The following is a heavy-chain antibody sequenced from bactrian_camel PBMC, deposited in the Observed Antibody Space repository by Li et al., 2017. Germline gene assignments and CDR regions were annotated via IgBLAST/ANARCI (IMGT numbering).Heavy chain of an antibody. Sequence: HVQLVESGGGSVQAGGSLRLSCKASGYTTSPYCMGWFRQTPGKEREGVAARDSDGASSYADSVKGRFTIAVDNAKNTLYLQMNTLKPEDSAMYYCADQTRYGGSCIAKWAALDHWGKGTQVTVS. CDR2: RDSDGAS. J-gene: IGHJ7*01. D-gene: IGHD6*01. CDR1: GYTTSPYC. V-gene: IGHV3S55*01.